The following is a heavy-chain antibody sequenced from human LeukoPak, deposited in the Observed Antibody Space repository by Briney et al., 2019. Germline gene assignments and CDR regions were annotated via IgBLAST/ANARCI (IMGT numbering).Heavy chain of an antibody. D-gene: IGHD3-3*01. CDR1: GGSISSYY. CDR2: IYSSGST. J-gene: IGHJ4*02. V-gene: IGHV4-4*07. CDR3: AREGGFYRPLDY. Sequence: PSETLSLTCTVSGGSISSYYWSWIRQPAGKGLEWIGRIYSSGSTNYNPSLKSRVTISVDTSKNQFSLKLTSVTAADTAVYYCAREGGFYRPLDYSGQGTLVTVSS.